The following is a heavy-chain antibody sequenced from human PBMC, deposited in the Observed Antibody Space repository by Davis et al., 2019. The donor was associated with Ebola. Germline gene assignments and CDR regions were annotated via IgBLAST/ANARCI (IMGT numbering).Heavy chain of an antibody. CDR1: GFTFSSYA. Sequence: PGGSLRLSCAASGFTFSSYAMHWVRQAPGKGLEWVAVISYDGSNKYYADSVKGRFTISRDNSKNTLYLQMNSLRAEDTAVYYCARAQYYDYIWGSYRSYYYYGMDVWGQGTTVTVSS. CDR2: ISYDGSNK. CDR3: ARAQYYDYIWGSYRSYYYYGMDV. D-gene: IGHD3-16*02. J-gene: IGHJ6*02. V-gene: IGHV3-30-3*01.